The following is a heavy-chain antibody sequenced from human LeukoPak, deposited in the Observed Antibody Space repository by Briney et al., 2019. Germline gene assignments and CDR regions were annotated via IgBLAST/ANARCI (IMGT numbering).Heavy chain of an antibody. D-gene: IGHD3-22*01. CDR1: GFTFSSDW. J-gene: IGHJ4*02. Sequence: GGSLRLSCAASGFTFSSDWMSWVRQAPGKGLEWVASINQDGSEKYYVDSVKGRFTISRDNARNSLYLEMNSLRVEDTAVYYCARRGSGYYYAFDYWGQGTLVTVSS. CDR3: ARRGSGYYYAFDY. CDR2: INQDGSEK. V-gene: IGHV3-7*01.